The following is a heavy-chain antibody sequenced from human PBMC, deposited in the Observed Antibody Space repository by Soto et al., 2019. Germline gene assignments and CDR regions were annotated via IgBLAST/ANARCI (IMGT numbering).Heavy chain of an antibody. J-gene: IGHJ4*02. D-gene: IGHD4-17*01. Sequence: SGGSLRLSCAASGFTFSSYAMSWVRQAPGKGLEWVSAISGSGGSTYYADSVKGRFTISRDNSKNTLYLQMNSLRAEDTAVYYCAKETGGNLDYLSVVDYWGQGTLVTVSS. CDR1: GFTFSSYA. CDR3: AKETGGNLDYLSVVDY. V-gene: IGHV3-23*01. CDR2: ISGSGGST.